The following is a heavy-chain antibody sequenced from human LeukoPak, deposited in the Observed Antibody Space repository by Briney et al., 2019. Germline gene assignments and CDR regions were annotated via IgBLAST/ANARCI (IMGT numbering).Heavy chain of an antibody. D-gene: IGHD3-22*01. J-gene: IGHJ4*02. V-gene: IGHV1-18*01. Sequence: ASVKVSCKASGYTFTSYGISWVRQAPGQGLEWMGWISAYNGNANYAQKLQGRVTITTDTSTSTACMELRSLRSDDTAVYYCARAGNYYDSSGYSPFDYWGQGTLVTVSS. CDR2: ISAYNGNA. CDR3: ARAGNYYDSSGYSPFDY. CDR1: GYTFTSYG.